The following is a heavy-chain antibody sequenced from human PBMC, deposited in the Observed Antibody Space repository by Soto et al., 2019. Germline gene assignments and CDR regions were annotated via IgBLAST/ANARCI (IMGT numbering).Heavy chain of an antibody. Sequence: ASVKVSCKASGYTFPGYYMHWVRQAPGQGLEWMGWINPNSGGTNYAQKFQGWVTMTRDTSISTAYMELSRLRSDDTAVYYCARVGVVVVAAYLLLMAYWGQGTLVNVSS. D-gene: IGHD2-15*01. CDR3: ARVGVVVVAAYLLLMAY. CDR1: GYTFPGYY. V-gene: IGHV1-2*04. J-gene: IGHJ4*02. CDR2: INPNSGGT.